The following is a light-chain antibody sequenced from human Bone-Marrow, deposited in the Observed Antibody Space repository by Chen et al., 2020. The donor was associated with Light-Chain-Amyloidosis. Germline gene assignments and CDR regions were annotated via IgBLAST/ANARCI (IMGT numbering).Light chain of an antibody. J-gene: IGKJ5*01. V-gene: IGKV4-1*01. CDR1: QSVYCSDNRNY. CDR2: WAS. CDR3: QQYFSLPIT. Sequence: DIVMTQSPVSLAVALGERATINCKSSQSVYCSDNRNYLAWYQQKPGQPLKVLFYWASTRESGVPDRFSCSGSGTDFTLTISSLQAEDVAVYYCQQYFSLPITFGQGTRLEIK.